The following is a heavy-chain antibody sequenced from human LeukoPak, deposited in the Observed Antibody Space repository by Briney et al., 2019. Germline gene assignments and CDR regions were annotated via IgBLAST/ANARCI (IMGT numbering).Heavy chain of an antibody. CDR1: GGSISGSSYY. V-gene: IGHV4-39*01. J-gene: IGHJ4*02. D-gene: IGHD6-13*01. Sequence: SETLSLTCSVSGGSISGSSYYWGWIRQPPGKGLEWIGTIYYSGSTYYNPSLKSRVTISVDTSKNQFSLKLSSVTAADTAVYYCARHWAVGSGSRYVDYWGQGTLVTVSS. CDR3: ARHWAVGSGSRYVDY. CDR2: IYYSGST.